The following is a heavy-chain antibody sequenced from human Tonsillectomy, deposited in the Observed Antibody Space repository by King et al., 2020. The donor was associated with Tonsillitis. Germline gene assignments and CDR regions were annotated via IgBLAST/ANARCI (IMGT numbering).Heavy chain of an antibody. Sequence: QVQLVESGAEVKKSGASVKVSCKASGYTFTSYGISWVRQAPGQGLEWMGWISAYSGNTNYAQKLQGRVTMTTDTSTSTAYMELRSLTSDDTAVYYCARDSIVAGGPRRFDYWGQGTLVTVSS. CDR3: ARDSIVAGGPRRFDY. CDR2: ISAYSGNT. CDR1: GYTFTSYG. D-gene: IGHD6-13*01. V-gene: IGHV1-18*04. J-gene: IGHJ4*02.